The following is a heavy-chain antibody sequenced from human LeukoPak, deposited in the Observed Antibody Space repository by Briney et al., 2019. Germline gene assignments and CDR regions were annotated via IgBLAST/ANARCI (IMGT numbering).Heavy chain of an antibody. D-gene: IGHD3-22*01. CDR2: ISWNSGDI. Sequence: GGSLRLSCAASGFSFGGYALHWVRQAPGKGLEWVASISWNSGDIVHADSVKGRFTISRDNAKNSLDLQMDSLRTEDTALYYCVKSGGYATALRYFDLWGRGTLVTVSS. CDR3: VKSGGYATALRYFDL. CDR1: GFSFGGYA. J-gene: IGHJ2*01. V-gene: IGHV3-9*01.